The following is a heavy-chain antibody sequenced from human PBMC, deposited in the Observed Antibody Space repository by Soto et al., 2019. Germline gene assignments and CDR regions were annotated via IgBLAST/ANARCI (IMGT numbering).Heavy chain of an antibody. CDR1: GYSFINDW. Sequence: EVQLVQSGAEVKKPGESLKISCRGSGYSFINDWIGWVRQMPGKGLEWMGIIYLGDSDTRYSPSFQGQVTISADKSITTAYLQWNRLKASDTAIYYCVRRTANPYWYFDLWGRGTLVTVSS. J-gene: IGHJ2*01. CDR2: IYLGDSDT. D-gene: IGHD2-21*02. V-gene: IGHV5-51*01. CDR3: VRRTANPYWYFDL.